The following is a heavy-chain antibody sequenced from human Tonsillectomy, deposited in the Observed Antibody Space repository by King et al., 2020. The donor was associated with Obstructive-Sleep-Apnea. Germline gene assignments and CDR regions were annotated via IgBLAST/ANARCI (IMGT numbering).Heavy chain of an antibody. CDR1: GGYISSGGYY. V-gene: IGHV4-31*03. Sequence: PLQESGPGLVKPSQTLSLTCCVSGGYISSGGYYWSWIRQRPGKGLEWIGYIYYSANTEYSPSLESRVTILLDLTKNQFSLKLSSLTAADTAVYYCARGISHGGFDYWGQGTLVTDSS. D-gene: IGHD4-23*01. J-gene: IGHJ4*02. CDR2: IYYSANT. CDR3: ARGISHGGFDY.